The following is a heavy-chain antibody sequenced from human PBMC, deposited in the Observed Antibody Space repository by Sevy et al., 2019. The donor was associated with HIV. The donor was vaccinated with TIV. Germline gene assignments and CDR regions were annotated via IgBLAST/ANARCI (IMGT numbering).Heavy chain of an antibody. J-gene: IGHJ4*02. V-gene: IGHV4-39*01. CDR2: GYFSGST. D-gene: IGHD2-15*01. Sequence: SETLSLTCTVSGDSISSSSYFWGWIRQPPGKGLEWIGTGYFSGSTYYNVSLKSRVTISVDTSKSQSSLKLRSVTAADTAVYYCARHHCSVSACYLFDYWGQGILVTVSS. CDR1: GDSISSSSYF. CDR3: ARHHCSVSACYLFDY.